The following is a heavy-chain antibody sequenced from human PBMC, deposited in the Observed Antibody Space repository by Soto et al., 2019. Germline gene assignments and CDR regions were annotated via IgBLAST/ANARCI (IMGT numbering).Heavy chain of an antibody. J-gene: IGHJ4*02. D-gene: IGHD6-13*01. CDR1: GYTLTSYG. CDR2: INPYNGNT. Sequence: ASVKVSCKASGYTLTSYGISWVRQAPGQGLEWMAWINPYNGNTKYAEKFLGRVTVTTDTSTATAYMEVRSLTSDDTAVFYCARVGVGLAAPRVWPYWGQGTPVFVSS. V-gene: IGHV1-18*01. CDR3: ARVGVGLAAPRVWPY.